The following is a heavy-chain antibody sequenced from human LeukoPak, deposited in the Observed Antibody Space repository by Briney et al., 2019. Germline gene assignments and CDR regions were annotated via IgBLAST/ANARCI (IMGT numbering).Heavy chain of an antibody. Sequence: ASVKVSCKASGYTFTSYYMHWVRQAPGQGLEWMGIINPSGGSTSYAQKFQGRVTMTRDMSTSKVYMELSSLRSEDTVVYYCASEYYYDSSGPHYFDYWGQGTLVTVSS. D-gene: IGHD3-22*01. CDR2: INPSGGST. CDR3: ASEYYYDSSGPHYFDY. J-gene: IGHJ4*02. CDR1: GYTFTSYY. V-gene: IGHV1-46*01.